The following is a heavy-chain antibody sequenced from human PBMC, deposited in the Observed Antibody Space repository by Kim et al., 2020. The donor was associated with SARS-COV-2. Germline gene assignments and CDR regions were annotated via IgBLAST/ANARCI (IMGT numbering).Heavy chain of an antibody. V-gene: IGHV4-59*13. J-gene: IGHJ6*02. CDR3: ATFPNWNYGMDV. CDR1: GGSISSYY. CDR2: IYYSGST. D-gene: IGHD1-20*01. Sequence: SETLSLTCTVSGGSISSYYCSWIRQPPGKGLEWIGYIYYSGSTNYNPSLKSRVTISVDTSKNQFSLKLSSVTAADTAVYYCATFPNWNYGMDVWGQGTTVTVSS.